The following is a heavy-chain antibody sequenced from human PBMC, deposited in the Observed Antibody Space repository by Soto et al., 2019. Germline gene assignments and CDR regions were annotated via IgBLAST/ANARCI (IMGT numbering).Heavy chain of an antibody. J-gene: IGHJ4*02. CDR3: ASGGTINSPDFDY. CDR1: GGSISTINYY. V-gene: IGHV4-39*01. D-gene: IGHD1-1*01. CDR2: IHYSGST. Sequence: QLQLQESGPGLVKPSETLSLTCTVSGGSISTINYYWGWIRQPPGKGLEWIGSIHYSGSTHYNPSLKSRVTISEDTSKNQFSLKLTSVTAADTAAYYCASGGTINSPDFDYWGQGTLVTVSS.